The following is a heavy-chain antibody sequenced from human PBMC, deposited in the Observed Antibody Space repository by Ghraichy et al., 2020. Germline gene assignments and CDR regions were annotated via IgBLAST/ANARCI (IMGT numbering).Heavy chain of an antibody. CDR2: INHSVST. Sequence: IGEINHSVSTNSNPSLKSRVTISVDTSKNQFSLKLSSVTAADTAVYDCARGRNGWYFDLWGRG. V-gene: IGHV4-34*01. J-gene: IGHJ2*01. D-gene: IGHD2-8*01. CDR3: ARGRNGWYFDL.